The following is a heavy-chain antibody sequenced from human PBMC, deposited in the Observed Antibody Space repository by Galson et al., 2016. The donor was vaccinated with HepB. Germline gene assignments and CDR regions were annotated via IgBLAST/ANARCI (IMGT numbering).Heavy chain of an antibody. CDR1: GGSFSNSA. CDR3: ARPNVGPHYFHYSMDL. J-gene: IGHJ6*02. V-gene: IGHV1-69*13. D-gene: IGHD2/OR15-2a*01. Sequence: SVKVSCKASGGSFSNSAINWVRQAPGQGLEWMGGIIPMFGTPDYAQKFQGRVTITADESTGTAYMELSNLTSEDTAVYYFARPNVGPHYFHYSMDLWGQGTSVTGSS. CDR2: IIPMFGTP.